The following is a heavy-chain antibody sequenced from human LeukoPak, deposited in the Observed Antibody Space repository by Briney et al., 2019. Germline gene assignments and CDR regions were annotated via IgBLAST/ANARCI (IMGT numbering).Heavy chain of an antibody. CDR3: ARMDDYFGSGNYYNVINYYYMDV. Sequence: KPSETLSLTCAVSGYSISSGYYWGWIRQSPGKGLEWIGRIDRSGNTYYNPPLKSRVAISVDTSSNQLSLRLTSVTAADTAVYYCARMDDYFGSGNYYNVINYYYMDVWGKGTTVTVS. J-gene: IGHJ6*03. D-gene: IGHD3-10*01. CDR2: IDRSGNT. V-gene: IGHV4-38-2*01. CDR1: GYSISSGYY.